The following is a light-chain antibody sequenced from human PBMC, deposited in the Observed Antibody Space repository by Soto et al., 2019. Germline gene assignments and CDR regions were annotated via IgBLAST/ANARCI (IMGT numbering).Light chain of an antibody. CDR3: QQYYSTPIT. Sequence: DIVMTQSPDSLAVSLGERPTINCKSSQSALYSSNNKNYLAWYQQKPGQPPKLLIYWASTRESGVPDRFSGSGSGTAFTLTISSLQAEDVAVYYCQQYYSTPITFGQGTKLEIK. V-gene: IGKV4-1*01. CDR1: QSALYSSNNKNY. CDR2: WAS. J-gene: IGKJ2*01.